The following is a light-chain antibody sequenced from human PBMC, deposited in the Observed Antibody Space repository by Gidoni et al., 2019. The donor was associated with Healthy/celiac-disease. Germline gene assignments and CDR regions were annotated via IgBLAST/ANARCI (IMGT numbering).Light chain of an antibody. CDR1: SSDVGGYNY. CDR3: SSYTSSSTV. V-gene: IGLV2-14*01. CDR2: EVS. J-gene: IGLJ3*02. Sequence: QSALTPPASVSGSPGQSITISCTRTSSDVGGYNYVSWYQQHPGKAPKLMIYEVSNRPSGVSNRISGSKSGNTASLTISGLQAEDEADYYCSSYTSSSTVFGGGTKLTVL.